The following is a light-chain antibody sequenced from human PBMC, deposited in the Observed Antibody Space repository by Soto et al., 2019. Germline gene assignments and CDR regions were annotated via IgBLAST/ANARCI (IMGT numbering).Light chain of an antibody. J-gene: IGLJ1*01. V-gene: IGLV2-14*01. Sequence: QSALTQPASVSGSPGQSSTISCTGTSSDVGGYNYVSWYQQHPGKAPKLMIYAVSNRPSGVSNRFSGSKSGNTATLTISGLQAEDEADYYCCSYTVSGTYVSGTGTKVTVL. CDR1: SSDVGGYNY. CDR3: CSYTVSGTYV. CDR2: AVS.